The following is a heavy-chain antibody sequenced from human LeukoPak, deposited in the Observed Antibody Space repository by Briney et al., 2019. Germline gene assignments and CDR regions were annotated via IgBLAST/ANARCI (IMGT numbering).Heavy chain of an antibody. V-gene: IGHV3-74*01. D-gene: IGHD3-22*01. CDR1: GFTFSSYW. CDR2: IKSDGST. Sequence: GGSLRLSCAASGFTFSSYWMHWVRQAPGKGLVWVSRIKSDGSTNYADSVKGRFTISRDNAQNTVSLQMNSLRAEDTGVYYCARAPCEIGGYYPEYFRHWGQGPLVPVSS. J-gene: IGHJ1*01. CDR3: ARAPCEIGGYYPEYFRH.